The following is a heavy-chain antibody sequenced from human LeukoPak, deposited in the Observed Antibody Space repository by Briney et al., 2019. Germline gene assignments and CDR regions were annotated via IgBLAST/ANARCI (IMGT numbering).Heavy chain of an antibody. J-gene: IGHJ4*02. Sequence: GGSLRLSCAASGFTFSSYGMHWVGQAPGKGLEWVAVIWYDGSNKYYADSVKGRFTISRDNSKNTLYLQMNSLRAEDTAVYYCAKDYADTAMVVPPDYWGQGTLVTVSS. CDR1: GFTFSSYG. CDR3: AKDYADTAMVVPPDY. V-gene: IGHV3-33*06. CDR2: IWYDGSNK. D-gene: IGHD5-18*01.